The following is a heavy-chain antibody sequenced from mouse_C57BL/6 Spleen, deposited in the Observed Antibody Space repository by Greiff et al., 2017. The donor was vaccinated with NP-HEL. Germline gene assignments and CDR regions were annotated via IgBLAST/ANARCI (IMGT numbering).Heavy chain of an antibody. D-gene: IGHD1-1*01. Sequence: LQQPGAELVRPGTSVKLSCKASGYTFTSYWMHWVKQRPGQGLEWIGVIDPSDSYTNYNQKFKGKATLTVDTSSSTAYMQLSSLTSEDSAVYYCARDYYGSSPYAMDYWGQGTSVTASS. V-gene: IGHV1-59*01. CDR2: IDPSDSYT. CDR3: ARDYYGSSPYAMDY. CDR1: GYTFTSYW. J-gene: IGHJ4*01.